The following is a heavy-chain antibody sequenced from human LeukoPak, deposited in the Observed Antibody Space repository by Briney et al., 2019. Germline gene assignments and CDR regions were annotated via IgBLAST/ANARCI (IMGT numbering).Heavy chain of an antibody. CDR2: IYHSGST. V-gene: IGHV4-30-2*01. D-gene: IGHD3-10*01. CDR3: ARGYFGSGTYSNYFDD. Sequence: SQTLSLTCAVSGGSISSGGYSWSWIRQPPGKGLEWIGYIYHSGSTYYNPSLKSRVTISVDRSKNQCSLTLSSVTAADTAVYYCARGYFGSGTYSNYFDDWGQGTLVTVSS. CDR1: GGSISSGGYS. J-gene: IGHJ4*02.